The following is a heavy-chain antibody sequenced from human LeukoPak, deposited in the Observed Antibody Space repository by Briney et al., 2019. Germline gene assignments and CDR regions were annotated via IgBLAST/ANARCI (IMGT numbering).Heavy chain of an antibody. CDR3: ARAYRSHNSDYYNFDY. CDR1: GYNFTNNW. J-gene: IGHJ4*02. D-gene: IGHD2-21*02. CDR2: IYPGDSDT. Sequence: GESLKISCKGSGYNFTNNWIGWVRQLPGKGLEGMGIIYPGDSDTRYSPSFQGQVTISADKSISTAYLQWISLKASDTAIYYCARAYRSHNSDYYNFDYWGQGTLVTVSS. V-gene: IGHV5-51*01.